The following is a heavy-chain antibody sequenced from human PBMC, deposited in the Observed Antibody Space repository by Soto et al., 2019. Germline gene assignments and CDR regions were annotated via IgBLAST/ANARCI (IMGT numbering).Heavy chain of an antibody. V-gene: IGHV4-39*01. D-gene: IGHD5-12*01. Sequence: QLQLQESDPGLVKPSETLSLTCSVSGGSINNNYYYWGWVRQPPGKGLEWIGSVSFTGTTYYSPSLRRRTARPRHTPRTQCSLNLSSVPAADTAVYYCACRILAVPAYFDYWGQGTLVTVSS. J-gene: IGHJ4*02. CDR3: ACRILAVPAYFDY. CDR2: VSFTGTT. CDR1: GGSINNNYYY.